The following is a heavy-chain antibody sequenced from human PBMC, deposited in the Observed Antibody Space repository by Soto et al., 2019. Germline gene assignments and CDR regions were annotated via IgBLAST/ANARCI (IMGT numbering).Heavy chain of an antibody. J-gene: IGHJ5*02. Sequence: ASVKVSCNASGYTFTSYAMHWVRQDPGQRLEWMGWINAGNGNTKYSQKFQGRVTITRDTSASTAYMELSSLRSEDTAVYYCAIDPADYGDYDNWFDPWGQGTLVTVSS. CDR2: INAGNGNT. CDR3: AIDPADYGDYDNWFDP. V-gene: IGHV1-3*01. D-gene: IGHD4-17*01. CDR1: GYTFTSYA.